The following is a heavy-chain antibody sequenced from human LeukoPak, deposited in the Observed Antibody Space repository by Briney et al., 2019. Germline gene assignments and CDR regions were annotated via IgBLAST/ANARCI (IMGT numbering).Heavy chain of an antibody. CDR3: AREGLRYFDWLLTVPDY. J-gene: IGHJ4*02. CDR2: IKQDGSEK. D-gene: IGHD3-9*01. V-gene: IGHV3-7*01. Sequence: GGSLRLSCAASRFTFSNFCMSWVRQAPGKGLEWVANIKQDGSEKYYVDSVKGRFTISRDNAKNSLYLQMNSLRAEDTAVYYCAREGLRYFDWLLTVPDYWGQGTLVTVSS. CDR1: RFTFSNFC.